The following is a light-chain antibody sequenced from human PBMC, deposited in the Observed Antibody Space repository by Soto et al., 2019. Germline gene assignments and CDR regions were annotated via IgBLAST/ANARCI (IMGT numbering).Light chain of an antibody. CDR1: QSIRTD. V-gene: IGKV3D-15*01. CDR2: DAS. Sequence: DIVMTQSPATLSVSPGERATLSCRASQSIRTDLAWYQQKSGQGPRLLIYDASTRATGIPATFSGSGSGTEFTLTISSLQSEDFAVYYCQQYNNWPPWTFGQGTKVDIK. J-gene: IGKJ1*01. CDR3: QQYNNWPPWT.